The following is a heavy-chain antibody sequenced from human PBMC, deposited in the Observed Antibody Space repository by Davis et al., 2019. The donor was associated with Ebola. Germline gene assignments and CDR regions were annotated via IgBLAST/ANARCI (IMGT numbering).Heavy chain of an antibody. V-gene: IGHV4-34*01. Sequence: MPSETLSLTCAVYGGSFSDYYWSWIRQPPGKGLEWIGEINHSGSTNYNPSLKSRVTISVDTSKNQFSLKLSSVTAADTAVYYCARGHPSLYWGQGTLVTVSS. CDR3: ARGHPSLY. J-gene: IGHJ4*02. CDR1: GGSFSDYY. CDR2: INHSGST.